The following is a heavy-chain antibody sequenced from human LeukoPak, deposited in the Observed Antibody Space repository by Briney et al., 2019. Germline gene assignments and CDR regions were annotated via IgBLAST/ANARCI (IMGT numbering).Heavy chain of an antibody. CDR1: GYTFTSYA. CDR2: INAGNGNT. CDR3: ARDSAPVDSSGWYGYFDY. J-gene: IGHJ4*02. V-gene: IGHV1-3*01. D-gene: IGHD6-19*01. Sequence: ASVKVSCKASGYTFTSYAMHWVRQAPGQRLEWMGWINAGNGNTKYSQKFQGRVTITRDTSASTAYMELSSLRSEDTAVYYCARDSAPVDSSGWYGYFDYWGQGTLVTVSS.